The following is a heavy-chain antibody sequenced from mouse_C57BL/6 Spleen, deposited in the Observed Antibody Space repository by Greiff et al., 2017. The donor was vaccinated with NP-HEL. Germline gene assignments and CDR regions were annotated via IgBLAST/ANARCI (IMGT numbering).Heavy chain of an antibody. V-gene: IGHV1-53*01. Sequence: VQLQQSGTELVKPGASVKLSCKASGYTFTSYWMHWVKQRPGQGLEWIGNINPSHGGTNYNEKFKSKATLTVDKSSSTAYMQLSSLTSEDSAVYYCARLGIYDGYYVWYFDVWGTGTTVTVSS. D-gene: IGHD2-3*01. CDR2: INPSHGGT. CDR1: GYTFTSYW. J-gene: IGHJ1*03. CDR3: ARLGIYDGYYVWYFDV.